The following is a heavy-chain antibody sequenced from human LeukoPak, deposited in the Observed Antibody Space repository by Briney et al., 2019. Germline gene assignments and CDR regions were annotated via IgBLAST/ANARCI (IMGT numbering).Heavy chain of an antibody. V-gene: IGHV5-51*01. D-gene: IGHD5-12*01. CDR3: ARPSYSGYETTVYYFDY. Sequence: GESLKISCKGSGYSFTCYWIGWVRQMPGKGLEWMGIIYPGDSDTRYSPSFQGQVTISADKSISTAYLQWSSLKASNTAMYYCARPSYSGYETTVYYFDYWGQGTLVTVSS. J-gene: IGHJ4*02. CDR1: GYSFTCYW. CDR2: IYPGDSDT.